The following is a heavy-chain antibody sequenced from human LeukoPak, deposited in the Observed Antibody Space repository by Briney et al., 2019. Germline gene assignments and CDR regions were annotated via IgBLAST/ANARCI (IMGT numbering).Heavy chain of an antibody. V-gene: IGHV5-51*01. CDR2: IYPGDSDT. J-gene: IGHJ3*02. Sequence: GESLEISCKGSGYSLTSYWIGWVRQMPGKGLEWMGIIYPGDSDTRYSPSFQGQVTISADKSISTAHLQWSSLKASDTAMYYCARILGELPGEDAFDIWGQGTMVTVSS. D-gene: IGHD3-16*01. CDR1: GYSLTSYW. CDR3: ARILGELPGEDAFDI.